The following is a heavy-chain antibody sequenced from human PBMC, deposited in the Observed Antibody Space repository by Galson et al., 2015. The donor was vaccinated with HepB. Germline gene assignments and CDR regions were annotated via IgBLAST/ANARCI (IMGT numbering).Heavy chain of an antibody. J-gene: IGHJ4*02. CDR2: MNPNSGNT. CDR3: WVVDLGYCSSTSCYSLDY. D-gene: IGHD2-2*01. V-gene: IGHV1-8*01. CDR1: GYTFTSYD. Sequence: SVKVSCKASGYTFTSYDINWVRQATGQGLEWMGWMNPNSGNTGYAQKFQGRVTMTRNTSISTAYMELSSLRSEDTAVYYCWVVDLGYCSSTSCYSLDYRGQGTLVTVSS.